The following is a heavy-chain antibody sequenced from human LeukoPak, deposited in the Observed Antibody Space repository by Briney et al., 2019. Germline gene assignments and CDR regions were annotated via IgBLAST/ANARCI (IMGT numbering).Heavy chain of an antibody. J-gene: IGHJ3*02. CDR2: IYPGDSDA. V-gene: IGHV5-51*01. CDR1: GYSFTNYW. Sequence: GESLKISCKGSGYSFTNYWIGWVRQMPGKGLKWMGIIYPGDSDARYSPSFQGQVTISADKSISTAYLQWSSLKASDTAMYYCARTDGDYYDSSGYYYRRAFDIWGQGTMVTVSS. D-gene: IGHD3-22*01. CDR3: ARTDGDYYDSSGYYYRRAFDI.